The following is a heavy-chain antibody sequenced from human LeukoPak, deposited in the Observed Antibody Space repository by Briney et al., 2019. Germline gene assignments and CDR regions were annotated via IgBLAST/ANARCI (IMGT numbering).Heavy chain of an antibody. Sequence: SETLSLTCTVSGGSISSSSYYWGWIRQPPGKGLEWIGSIYYSGSTYYNPSLKSRVTIYVDTSKNQFSLKLSSVTAADTAVYYCVEAPYYYDSSGRRVNWFDPWGQGTLVTVSS. J-gene: IGHJ5*02. CDR3: VEAPYYYDSSGRRVNWFDP. D-gene: IGHD3-22*01. CDR2: IYYSGST. V-gene: IGHV4-39*01. CDR1: GGSISSSSYY.